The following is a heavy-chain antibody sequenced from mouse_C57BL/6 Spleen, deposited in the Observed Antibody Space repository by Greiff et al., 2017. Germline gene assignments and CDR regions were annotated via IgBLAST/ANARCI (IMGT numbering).Heavy chain of an antibody. CDR2: FNPNYGTT. V-gene: IGHV1-39*01. Sequence: EVKLMESGPELVKPGASVKISCKASGYSFTDYNMNWVKQSNGKSLEWIGVFNPNYGTTSYNQRFKGKATLTVDQSSSTAYLQLNSLTSEDSAVYYCARGDLYDGYYGAMDYWGQGTSVTVSS. D-gene: IGHD2-3*01. J-gene: IGHJ4*01. CDR3: ARGDLYDGYYGAMDY. CDR1: GYSFTDYN.